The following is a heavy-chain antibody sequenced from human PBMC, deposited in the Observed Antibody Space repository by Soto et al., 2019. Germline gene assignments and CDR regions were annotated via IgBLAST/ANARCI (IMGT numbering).Heavy chain of an antibody. CDR1: GYTFTGYY. J-gene: IGHJ6*02. Sequence: ASVKVSCKASGYTFTGYYMHWVRQAPGQGLEWMGWINPNSVGTNYAQKFQGWVTMTRDTSISTAYMELSRLRSDDTAVYYCARFPMVTASYYYYGMDVWGQGTTVTVSS. D-gene: IGHD5-18*01. CDR2: INPNSVGT. CDR3: ARFPMVTASYYYYGMDV. V-gene: IGHV1-2*04.